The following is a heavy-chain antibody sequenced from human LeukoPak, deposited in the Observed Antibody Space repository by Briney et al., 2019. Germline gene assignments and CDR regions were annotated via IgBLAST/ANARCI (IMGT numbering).Heavy chain of an antibody. Sequence: SVKVSCKASGGTFSSYAISWVRQAPGQGLEWMGGIIPIFGTANYAQKFQGRVTITADESTSTAYMELSSLRSEDTAVYYCARGYYGSGSYYVHYYYYMDVWGKGTTVTVSS. J-gene: IGHJ6*03. CDR3: ARGYYGSGSYYVHYYYYMDV. V-gene: IGHV1-69*13. CDR2: IIPIFGTA. CDR1: GGTFSSYA. D-gene: IGHD3-10*01.